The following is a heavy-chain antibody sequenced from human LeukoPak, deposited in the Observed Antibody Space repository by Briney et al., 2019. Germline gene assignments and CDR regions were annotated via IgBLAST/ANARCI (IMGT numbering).Heavy chain of an antibody. J-gene: IGHJ2*01. CDR2: ISGRGEHT. V-gene: IGHV3-23*01. D-gene: IGHD7-27*01. CDR1: GFTFSIYA. CDR3: ARDLSGDWYFDL. Sequence: GGSLRLSCAASGFTFSIYAMNWVRQAPGKGLEWVSVISGRGEHTYYADSVKGRFTISRDNSNNTLDLQMNSLRAEDAAVYYCARDLSGDWYFDLWGRGTLVTVSS.